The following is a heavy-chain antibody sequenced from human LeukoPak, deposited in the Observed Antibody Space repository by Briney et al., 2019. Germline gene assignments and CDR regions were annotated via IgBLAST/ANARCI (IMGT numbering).Heavy chain of an antibody. D-gene: IGHD3-22*01. J-gene: IGHJ3*02. CDR3: ARGPQLYKTYYYDSSGYPPRDDAFDI. CDR1: GGSFSGYY. Sequence: PSETLSLTCAVYGGSFSGYYWSWIRQPPGKGLEWIGEINHSGSTNYNPSLKSRVTISVDTSKNQFSLKLSSVTAADTAVYYCARGPQLYKTYYYDSSGYPPRDDAFDIWGQGTMVTVSS. CDR2: INHSGST. V-gene: IGHV4-34*01.